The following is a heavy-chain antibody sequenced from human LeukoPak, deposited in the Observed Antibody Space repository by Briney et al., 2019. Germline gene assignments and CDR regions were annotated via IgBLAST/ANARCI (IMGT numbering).Heavy chain of an antibody. CDR2: ISAYNGNT. CDR1: GYTFTSYG. Sequence: ASVKVSCKASGYTFTSYGISWVRQAPGQGLDWMGWISAYNGNTNYAQKLQGRVTMTTDTSTSTAYMELRSLRSDDTAVYYCARDVTTVSKNWFDPWGQGTLVTVSS. J-gene: IGHJ5*02. CDR3: ARDVTTVSKNWFDP. D-gene: IGHD4-11*01. V-gene: IGHV1-18*01.